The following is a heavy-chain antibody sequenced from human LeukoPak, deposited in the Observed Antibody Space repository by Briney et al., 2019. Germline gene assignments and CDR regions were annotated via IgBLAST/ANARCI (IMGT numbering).Heavy chain of an antibody. V-gene: IGHV1-2*02. CDR1: GYTFTGYY. D-gene: IGHD3-9*01. Sequence: ASVKVSCKASGYTFTGYYMHWVRQAPGQGLEWMGWINPNSGGTNYAQKFQGRVTMTRDTSISTAYMELSRLRSDDTAVYYCARDMDYDLLTGYLNWFDPWGQGTLVTVSS. CDR3: ARDMDYDLLTGYLNWFDP. CDR2: INPNSGGT. J-gene: IGHJ5*02.